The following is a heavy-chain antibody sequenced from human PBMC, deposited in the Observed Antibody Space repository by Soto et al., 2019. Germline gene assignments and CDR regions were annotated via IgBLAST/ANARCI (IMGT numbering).Heavy chain of an antibody. CDR2: IYHSGST. CDR3: ARVYYYDSSGYYLDY. D-gene: IGHD3-22*01. CDR1: GYSISSGYY. Sequence: SETLSLTCAVSGYSISSGYYWGWIRQPPGKGLEWIGSIYHSGSTYYNPSLKSRVTISVDTSKNQFSLKLSSVTAADTAVYYCARVYYYDSSGYYLDYWGQGTLVT. V-gene: IGHV4-38-2*01. J-gene: IGHJ4*02.